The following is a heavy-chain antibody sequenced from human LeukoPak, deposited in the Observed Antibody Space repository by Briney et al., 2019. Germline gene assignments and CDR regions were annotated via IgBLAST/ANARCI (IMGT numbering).Heavy chain of an antibody. CDR2: IYWDDDK. J-gene: IGHJ6*02. Sequence: ASGPTLVKPTQTLTLTCTLSGLSLNTAGVGVGWIRQPPGKALEWLALIYWDDDKRYNPSLKTRLTITKDTSKNQVVLTVTNMDPVDTATYYCAKAGYGSGSYLRYYYYGMDVWGQGITVTVSS. V-gene: IGHV2-5*02. CDR1: GLSLNTAGVG. D-gene: IGHD3-10*01. CDR3: AKAGYGSGSYLRYYYYGMDV.